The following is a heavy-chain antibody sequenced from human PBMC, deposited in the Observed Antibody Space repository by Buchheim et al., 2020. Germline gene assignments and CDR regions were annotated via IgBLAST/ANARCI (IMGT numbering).Heavy chain of an antibody. CDR3: ARGDEVHTYYDFWSGYFIPPDY. CDR1: GGSISSSSYY. CDR2: IYYSGST. D-gene: IGHD3-3*01. Sequence: QLQLQESGPGLVKPSETLSLTCTVSGGSISSSSYYWGWIRQPPGKGLEWIGSIYYSGSTYYNPSLKSRVTISVDTFKNQFSLKLSSVTAADTAVYYCARGDEVHTYYDFWSGYFIPPDYWGQGTL. V-gene: IGHV4-39*01. J-gene: IGHJ4*02.